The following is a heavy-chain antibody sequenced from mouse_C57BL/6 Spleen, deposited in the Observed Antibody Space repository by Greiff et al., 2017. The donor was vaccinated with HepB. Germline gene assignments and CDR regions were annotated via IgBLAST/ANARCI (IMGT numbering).Heavy chain of an antibody. CDR2: ISYDGSN. CDR1: GYSITSGYY. Sequence: ESGPGLVKPSQSLSLTCSVTGYSITSGYYWNWIRQFPGNKLEWMGYISYDGSNNYNPSLKNRISITRDTSKNQFFLKLNSVTTEDTATYYCASVWVRYDYDVDYYAMDYWGQGTSVTVSS. J-gene: IGHJ4*01. D-gene: IGHD2-4*01. CDR3: ASVWVRYDYDVDYYAMDY. V-gene: IGHV3-6*01.